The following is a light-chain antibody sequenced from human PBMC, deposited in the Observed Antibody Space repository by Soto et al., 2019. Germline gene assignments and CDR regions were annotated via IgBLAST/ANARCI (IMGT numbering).Light chain of an antibody. CDR1: SSNIGADFD. J-gene: IGLJ2*01. CDR2: GNI. V-gene: IGLV1-40*01. Sequence: QSVLTQPPSVSGAPGQRVTISCTGSSSNIGADFDVHWYRQLPGTAPKLLIYGNINRPSGVPDRFSSSTSGTSASLTITGLQAEDEADYYCQSYDTSLNVYVVFGGGTKVTVL. CDR3: QSYDTSLNVYVV.